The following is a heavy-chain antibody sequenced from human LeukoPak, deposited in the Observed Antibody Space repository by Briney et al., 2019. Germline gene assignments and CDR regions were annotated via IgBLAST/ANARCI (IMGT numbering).Heavy chain of an antibody. CDR1: GGSINSHY. V-gene: IGHV4-59*08. J-gene: IGHJ4*02. Sequence: SETLSLTCTVSGGSINSHYWSWIRQSPGKGLEWIGDIYYSGSTKYNPSLKSRVTISVDTPKNDLSLRLTSVLAADTAIYYCVRRDNTGWNYFDCWGQGILGTVSS. D-gene: IGHD6-19*01. CDR2: IYYSGST. CDR3: VRRDNTGWNYFDC.